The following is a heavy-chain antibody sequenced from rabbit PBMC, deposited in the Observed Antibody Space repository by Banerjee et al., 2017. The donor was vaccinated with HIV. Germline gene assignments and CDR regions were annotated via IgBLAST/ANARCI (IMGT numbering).Heavy chain of an antibody. Sequence: QEQLVESGGGLVQPEGSLTLTCKASGSDISSNAMCWVRQAPGKGLEWIACINSNTGWGSTDYASWAKGRFTISKTSSTTVTLQMTSLTVADTATYFCARGAGHADYGDASLWGPGTLVTVS. CDR2: INSNTGWGST. CDR3: ARGAGHADYGDASL. V-gene: IGHV1S45*01. CDR1: GSDISSNA. J-gene: IGHJ6*01. D-gene: IGHD2-1*01.